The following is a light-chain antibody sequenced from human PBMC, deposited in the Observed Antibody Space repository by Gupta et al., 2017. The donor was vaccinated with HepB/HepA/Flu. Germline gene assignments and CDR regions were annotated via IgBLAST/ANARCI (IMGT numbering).Light chain of an antibody. J-gene: IGLJ2*01. CDR2: QDY. V-gene: IGLV3-1*01. Sequence: SWYQLRPGQSPDLVIFQDYKRPSGIPDRFSGSNSGNTASLTIGGTQAVDEADYFCQTWDNVTGVVFGGGTKLTVL. CDR3: QTWDNVTGVV.